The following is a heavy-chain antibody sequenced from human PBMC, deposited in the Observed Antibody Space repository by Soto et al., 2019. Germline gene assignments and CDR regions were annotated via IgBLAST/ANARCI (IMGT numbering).Heavy chain of an antibody. CDR2: ISAYNGNT. V-gene: IGHV1-18*01. D-gene: IGHD3-10*01. J-gene: IGHJ4*02. CDR1: GYTFTTYG. CDR3: ARFYASGSYRYDY. Sequence: DSVKVSCKASGYTFTTYGISWVRQAPGQGLEWMGWISAYNGNTNYAQNLQGRVTMTTDTSTSTAYMELRSLRSDDTAVYYCARFYASGSYRYDYWGQGTLVTVSS.